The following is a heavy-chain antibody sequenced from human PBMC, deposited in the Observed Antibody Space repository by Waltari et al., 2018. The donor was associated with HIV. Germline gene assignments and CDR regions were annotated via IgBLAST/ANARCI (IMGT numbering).Heavy chain of an antibody. Sequence: EVQLLESGGGLVQPGGSLRLSCAASGFTFSNYAMSWVRQAPGKGLGWVSAIGGAGNTYYADSVKGRFTISRDNSKNTLYLQMNSLRAEDTAIYYCAMARVVYWGQGTLVTVSS. CDR1: GFTFSNYA. CDR2: IGGAGNT. V-gene: IGHV3-23*01. J-gene: IGHJ4*02. CDR3: AMARVVY. D-gene: IGHD2-8*01.